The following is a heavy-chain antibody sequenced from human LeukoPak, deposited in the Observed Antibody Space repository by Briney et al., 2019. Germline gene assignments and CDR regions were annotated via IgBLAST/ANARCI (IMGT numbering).Heavy chain of an antibody. D-gene: IGHD6-6*01. CDR3: ARWLVRGSRSSYFDY. J-gene: IGHJ4*02. V-gene: IGHV1-8*01. Sequence: ASVKVSCKASGYTFTNYDFNWVRQATGQGLEWMGWMNPNSGATGYAQKFQGRVTMTRDTSINTAYMELSSLRSEDTAVYYCARWLVRGSRSSYFDYRGQGTLVTVSS. CDR2: MNPNSGAT. CDR1: GYTFTNYD.